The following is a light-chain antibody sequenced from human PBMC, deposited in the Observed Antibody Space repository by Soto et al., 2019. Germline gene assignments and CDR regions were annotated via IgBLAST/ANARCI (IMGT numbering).Light chain of an antibody. CDR2: GNT. V-gene: IGLV1-40*01. Sequence: QLVLTQPPSVSGAPGQRVTISCTGSSSNIGAGFDVHWYQQVPGTAPKLLIYGNTVRPSGVPDRFSGSRSGTSASLAITGLQAEDEADYYCQSYDSRLSGSVFGTGTKLTVL. J-gene: IGLJ1*01. CDR1: SSNIGAGFD. CDR3: QSYDSRLSGSV.